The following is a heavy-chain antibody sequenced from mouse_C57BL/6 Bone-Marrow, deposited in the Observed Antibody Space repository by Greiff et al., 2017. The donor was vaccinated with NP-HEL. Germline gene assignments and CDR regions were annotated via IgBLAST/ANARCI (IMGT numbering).Heavy chain of an antibody. CDR1: GYTFTDYE. J-gene: IGHJ2*01. Sequence: QVQLQQSGAELVRPGASVTLSCKASGYTFTDYEMHWVKQTPVHGLEWIGAIDPETGGTAYNQKFKGKAILTADKSSSTAYMELRSLTSEDSAVYYCTREITTVGYWGQGTTLTVSS. D-gene: IGHD1-1*01. CDR3: TREITTVGY. V-gene: IGHV1-15*01. CDR2: IDPETGGT.